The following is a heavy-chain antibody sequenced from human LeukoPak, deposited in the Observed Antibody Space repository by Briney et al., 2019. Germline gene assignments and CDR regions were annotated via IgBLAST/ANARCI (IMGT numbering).Heavy chain of an antibody. D-gene: IGHD5-18*01. CDR3: ARVATATFDY. CDR2: IIPILGIA. Sequence: GASVKVSCKASGYTFTSYYMHWVRQAPGQGLEWMGRIIPILGIANYAQKFQGRVTITADKSTSTAYMELSSLRSEDTAVYYCARVATATFDYWGQGTLVTVSS. J-gene: IGHJ4*02. V-gene: IGHV1-69*04. CDR1: GYTFTSYY.